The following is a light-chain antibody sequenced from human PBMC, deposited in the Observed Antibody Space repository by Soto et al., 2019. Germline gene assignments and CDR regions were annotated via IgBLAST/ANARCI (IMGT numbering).Light chain of an antibody. V-gene: IGKV1-5*03. CDR3: QQYNTYPLT. CDR2: KAS. CDR1: QSISTW. Sequence: DIQMTQSPSTLSASVGDRVTITCRASQSISTWWAWYQQKPGKAPKLLIYKASSLEGGVPSRFGGSGSGTLFNITISSLHPDDFATYYCQQYNTYPLTFGGGTTVDIK. J-gene: IGKJ4*01.